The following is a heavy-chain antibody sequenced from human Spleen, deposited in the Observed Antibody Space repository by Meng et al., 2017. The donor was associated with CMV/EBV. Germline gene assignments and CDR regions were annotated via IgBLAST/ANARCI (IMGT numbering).Heavy chain of an antibody. CDR1: GYSISNNNW. J-gene: IGHJ4*02. Sequence: WETLSLTCAVSGYSISNNNWWSWVRQPPGKGLEWIGEIYHGGKTNYNPSLTSRLTISVDRSKNQFSLKLTSVTAADTAVYYCARVGTYSGTYPTGYFDTWGQGTLVTVSS. D-gene: IGHD1-26*01. V-gene: IGHV4-4*02. CDR2: IYHGGKT. CDR3: ARVGTYSGTYPTGYFDT.